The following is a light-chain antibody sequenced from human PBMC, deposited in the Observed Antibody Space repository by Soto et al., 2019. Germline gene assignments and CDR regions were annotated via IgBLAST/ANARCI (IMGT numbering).Light chain of an antibody. J-gene: IGKJ5*01. V-gene: IGKV3-20*01. CDR3: QHYAGGSRIN. CDR1: QSVSSR. CDR2: GAS. Sequence: EIVMTQSPVTLSFSPVERATPSCRASQSVSSRLAWYQQKPGQAPRLLISGASSRATGIPDRFSGSGFGTDFTLTIRRLEPEDFALYYCQHYAGGSRINCGQGTRREIK.